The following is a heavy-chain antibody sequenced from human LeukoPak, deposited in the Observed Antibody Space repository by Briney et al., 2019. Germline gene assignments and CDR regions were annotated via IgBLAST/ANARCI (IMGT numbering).Heavy chain of an antibody. J-gene: IGHJ4*02. CDR1: GFTVSSNY. D-gene: IGHD3-10*01. CDR2: IYSGGST. V-gene: IGHV3-53*05. Sequence: GGSLRLSCAASGFTVSSNYMSWVRQAPGKGLEWVSVIYSGGSTYYADSVKGRFTISRDNSKNTLYLQMNSLRAEDTAVYYCARAMVRGVISPFDYWGQGTLVTVSS. CDR3: ARAMVRGVISPFDY.